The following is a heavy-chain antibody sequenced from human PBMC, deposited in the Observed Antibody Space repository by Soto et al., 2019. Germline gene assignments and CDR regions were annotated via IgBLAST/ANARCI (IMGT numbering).Heavy chain of an antibody. CDR1: GGTFSSYT. Sequence: QVQLVQSGAEVKKPGSSVKVSCKASGGTFSSYTISWVRQAPGQGLEWMGRIIPILGIANYAQKFQGRVSIPADKSTSTASMELSSLRSEDTAVYYCARDSETGYFDYWGQGTLVTVSS. J-gene: IGHJ4*02. V-gene: IGHV1-69*08. CDR3: ARDSETGYFDY. CDR2: IIPILGIA.